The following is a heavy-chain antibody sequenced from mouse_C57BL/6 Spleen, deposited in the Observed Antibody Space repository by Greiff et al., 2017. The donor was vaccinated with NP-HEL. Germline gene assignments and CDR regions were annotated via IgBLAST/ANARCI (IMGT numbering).Heavy chain of an antibody. CDR1: GFNIKDDY. V-gene: IGHV14-4*01. Sequence: EVQLQQSGAELVRPGASVKLSCTASGFNIKDDYMHWVKQRPEQGLEWIGWIDPENGDTEYASKFQGKATITADTSSNTAYLQLSSLTSDDTAVDYCTSSYSDCQAWFDYWGQGTLVTVSS. CDR3: TSSYSDCQAWFDY. J-gene: IGHJ3*01. CDR2: IDPENGDT. D-gene: IGHD2-4*01.